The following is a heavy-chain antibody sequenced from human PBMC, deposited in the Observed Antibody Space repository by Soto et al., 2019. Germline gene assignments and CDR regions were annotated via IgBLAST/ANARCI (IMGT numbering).Heavy chain of an antibody. J-gene: IGHJ6*02. Sequence: GGSLRLSCAASGFTFSDYYMSWIRQAPGKGLEWVSYISSRSSTIFYADSVKGRFTISRDNVKNSLYLQMNSLRAEDTAVYYCARDRYSYYDFWSGSLPYYYYGMDVWGQGTTVTVSS. CDR3: ARDRYSYYDFWSGSLPYYYYGMDV. CDR2: ISSRSSTI. CDR1: GFTFSDYY. V-gene: IGHV3-11*01. D-gene: IGHD3-3*01.